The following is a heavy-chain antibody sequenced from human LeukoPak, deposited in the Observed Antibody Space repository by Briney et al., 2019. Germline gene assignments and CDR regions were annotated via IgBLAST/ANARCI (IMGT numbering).Heavy chain of an antibody. V-gene: IGHV3-21*01. CDR2: ISSSSSYI. J-gene: IGHJ3*02. CDR1: EATFSSYS. CDR3: ARDGHDYGDYAAHAFDI. D-gene: IGHD4-17*01. Sequence: PGGSLRLSCAASEATFSSYSMNWVRQAPGKGLEGVSSISSSSSYIYYADSVKGRFTISRDNAKNSLYLQMNSLRAEDTAVYYCARDGHDYGDYAAHAFDIWGQGTMVTVSS.